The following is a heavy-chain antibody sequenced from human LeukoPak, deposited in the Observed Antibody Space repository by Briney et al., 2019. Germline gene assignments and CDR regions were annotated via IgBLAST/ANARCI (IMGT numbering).Heavy chain of an antibody. CDR1: GYTFTSYG. CDR2: NSAYNGNT. D-gene: IGHD2-8*01. V-gene: IGHV1-18*01. Sequence: ASVKVSCKASGYTFTSYGISWVRQAPGQGLEWMGWNSAYNGNTNYAQKLQGRVTMTTDTSTSTAYMELRSLRSDDTAVYYCARDRYCTNGVCPVYYYYGMDVWGQGTTVTVSS. CDR3: ARDRYCTNGVCPVYYYYGMDV. J-gene: IGHJ6*02.